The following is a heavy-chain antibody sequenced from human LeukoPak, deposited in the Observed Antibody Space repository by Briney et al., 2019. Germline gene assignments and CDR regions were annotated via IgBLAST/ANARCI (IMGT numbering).Heavy chain of an antibody. V-gene: IGHV4-59*01. CDR1: GGSISSYY. CDR3: ARAIGYYYGSGSYDYYYGMDV. D-gene: IGHD3-10*01. CDR2: IYYSGGT. J-gene: IGHJ6*02. Sequence: SETLSLTCTVSGGSISSYYWNWIRQPPGKGLEWIGYIYYSGGTNYNPSLKSRVTISVDTSKNQFSLKLSSVTAADTAVYYCARAIGYYYGSGSYDYYYGMDVWGQGTTVTVSS.